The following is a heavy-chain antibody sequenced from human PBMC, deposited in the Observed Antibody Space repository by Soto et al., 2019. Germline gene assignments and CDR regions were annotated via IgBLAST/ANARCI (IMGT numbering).Heavy chain of an antibody. CDR2: IYYSGST. CDR1: GGSISSYY. CDR3: ARVHHSSSPYYYYYYMDV. J-gene: IGHJ6*03. D-gene: IGHD6-6*01. V-gene: IGHV4-59*01. Sequence: SETLSLTCTVSGGSISSYYWSWIRQPPGKGLEWIGYIYYSGSTNYNPSLKSRVTISVDTSKNQFSLKLSSVTAADTAVYYCARVHHSSSPYYYYYYMDVWGKGTTVTVSS.